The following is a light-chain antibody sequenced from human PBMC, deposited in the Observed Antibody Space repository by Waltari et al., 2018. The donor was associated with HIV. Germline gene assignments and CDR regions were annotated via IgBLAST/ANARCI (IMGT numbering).Light chain of an antibody. CDR1: QSVAGNH. Sequence: EIVLTQSPGPLSLSSGESVHLSCRASQSVAGNHLACYQQRTGQAPRLLIYDTYRRATGIPDRFSGSGSGTDFTLTIGSLEPEDFAVYYCQQYGTSVTFGQGTRLEIK. CDR3: QQYGTSVT. V-gene: IGKV3-20*01. J-gene: IGKJ5*01. CDR2: DTY.